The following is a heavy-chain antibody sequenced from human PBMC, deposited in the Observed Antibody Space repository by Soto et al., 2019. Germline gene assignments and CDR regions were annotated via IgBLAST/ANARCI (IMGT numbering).Heavy chain of an antibody. J-gene: IGHJ5*02. CDR1: GYSFTSYW. CDR2: IDPSDSYT. V-gene: IGHV5-10-1*01. Sequence: PGESLKISCKGSGYSFTSYWISWVRQIPGKGLEWMGRIDPSDSYTNYSPSFQGHVTISADKSISTAYLQWSSLKASDTAMYYCARHMGGIRYSVGRFDPWGQGTLVTVSS. D-gene: IGHD3-9*01. CDR3: ARHMGGIRYSVGRFDP.